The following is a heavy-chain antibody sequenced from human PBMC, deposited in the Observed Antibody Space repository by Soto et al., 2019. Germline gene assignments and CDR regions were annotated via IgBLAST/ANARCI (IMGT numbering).Heavy chain of an antibody. Sequence: ETLSVTGPVSGVSISSYYWSWIRQPPGKGLEWIGYIYYSGSTNYNPSLKSRVTISVDTSKNQFSLKLSSVTAADTAVYYCARDHRYSSSPDAFDIWGQGTMV. CDR3: ARDHRYSSSPDAFDI. D-gene: IGHD6-13*01. CDR2: IYYSGST. V-gene: IGHV4-59*01. J-gene: IGHJ3*02. CDR1: GVSISSYY.